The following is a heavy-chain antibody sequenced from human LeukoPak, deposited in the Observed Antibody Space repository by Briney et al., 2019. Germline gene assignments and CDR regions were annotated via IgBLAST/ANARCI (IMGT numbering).Heavy chain of an antibody. Sequence: SETLSLTCTVSGGSISSYYWSWIRQPPGKGLEWIGYIYYSGSTNYNPSLKSRVTISVDTSKNQFSLKLSSVTAADTAVYYCARHPFDLRPFDIWGQGTMVTVSS. CDR1: GGSISSYY. J-gene: IGHJ3*02. CDR3: ARHPFDLRPFDI. CDR2: IYYSGST. D-gene: IGHD3-9*01. V-gene: IGHV4-59*08.